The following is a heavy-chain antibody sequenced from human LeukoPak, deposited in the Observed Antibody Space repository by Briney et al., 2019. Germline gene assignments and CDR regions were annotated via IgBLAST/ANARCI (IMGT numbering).Heavy chain of an antibody. Sequence: GGSLRLSCAASGFTFSNAWMSWVRQAPGKGLEWVGRIKSKTDGGTTDYAAPVKGRFTISRDDSKNTLYLQMNSLKTEDTAVYYCTTGIVVVPAATPHYYYYYMDVWGKGTTVTVSS. J-gene: IGHJ6*03. CDR1: GFTFSNAW. CDR3: TTGIVVVPAATPHYYYYYMDV. V-gene: IGHV3-15*01. CDR2: IKSKTDGGTT. D-gene: IGHD2-2*02.